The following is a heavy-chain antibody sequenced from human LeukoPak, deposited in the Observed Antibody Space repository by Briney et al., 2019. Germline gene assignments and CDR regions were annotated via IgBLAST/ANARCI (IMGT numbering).Heavy chain of an antibody. V-gene: IGHV4-39*01. D-gene: IGHD6-6*01. CDR1: GDSIHSVYYF. J-gene: IGHJ6*03. Sequence: SETLSLTCTVSGDSIHSVYYFWGWIRQPPGKRLEWIGSVYFDGDTSYSPSLKSRVIISVDTSKNQFSLNLTSVTAADTALYYCARHRKSARDYLYYYMDVWGKGTTVTVSS. CDR3: ARHRKSARDYLYYYMDV. CDR2: VYFDGDT.